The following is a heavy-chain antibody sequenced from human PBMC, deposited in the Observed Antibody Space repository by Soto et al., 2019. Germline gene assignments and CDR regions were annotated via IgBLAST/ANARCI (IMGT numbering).Heavy chain of an antibody. D-gene: IGHD3-22*01. J-gene: IGHJ4*02. V-gene: IGHV1-3*01. CDR1: GYTFTSYA. Sequence: QVQLVQSGAEVKKPGASVKVSCKASGYTFTSYAMHWVRQAPGQRLEWMGWINAGNGHTKYSQKFQGRVTITRDTSASTAYVERTSMRAEDTVVYYCARSSGFYYVDYWCQGTLVTVSS. CDR3: ARSSGFYYVDY. CDR2: INAGNGHT.